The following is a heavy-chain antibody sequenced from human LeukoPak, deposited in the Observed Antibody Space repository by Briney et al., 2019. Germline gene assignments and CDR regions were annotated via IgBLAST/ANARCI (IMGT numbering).Heavy chain of an antibody. D-gene: IGHD6-13*01. CDR1: GYIFTDYY. Sequence: GASVKVSCKSSGYIFTDYYMHWVRQAPGQGLEGMGGINPNNGGTKSAQKFQGRVNMTRDTSISTAYMELSSLRSDDTAIYYCARGAEQQRLAHFDYWGQGTLVTVSS. V-gene: IGHV1-2*02. J-gene: IGHJ4*02. CDR3: ARGAEQQRLAHFDY. CDR2: INPNNGGT.